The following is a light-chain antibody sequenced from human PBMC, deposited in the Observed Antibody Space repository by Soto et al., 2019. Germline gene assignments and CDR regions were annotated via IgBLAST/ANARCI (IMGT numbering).Light chain of an antibody. CDR1: QSVPKNY. V-gene: IGKV3-20*01. CDR2: DAS. Sequence: EIVLTQSPGTLSLSPGERATLSCRASQSVPKNYLAWYQQKPGQAPRLLIYDASSRAAGIPDRFSGSGSGTDFTLTISRLEPEDFAVYYCQQCSNSPLTFGGGTRVEIK. J-gene: IGKJ4*01. CDR3: QQCSNSPLT.